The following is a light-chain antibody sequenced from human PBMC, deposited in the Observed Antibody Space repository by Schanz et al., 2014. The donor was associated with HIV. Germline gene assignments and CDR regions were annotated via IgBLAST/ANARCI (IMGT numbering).Light chain of an antibody. CDR3: QYYGSPPWT. V-gene: IGKV3-20*01. Sequence: EIVLTQSPGTLSLPPGERATLSCRASQSVSSSYLAWYQEKPGQTPRLLIYGASNRATGIPDRFSGSGSGTDFTLTITGLEPEDFAVYYCQYYGSPPWTFGQGTKVEVK. CDR1: QSVSSSY. CDR2: GAS. J-gene: IGKJ1*01.